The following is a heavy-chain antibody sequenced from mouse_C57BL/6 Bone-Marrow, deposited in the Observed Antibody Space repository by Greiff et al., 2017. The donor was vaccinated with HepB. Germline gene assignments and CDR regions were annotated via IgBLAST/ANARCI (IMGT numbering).Heavy chain of an antibody. V-gene: IGHV5-17*01. CDR1: GFTFSDYG. J-gene: IGHJ3*01. Sequence: EVMLVESGGGLVKPGGSLKLSCAASGFTFSDYGMHWVRQAPEKGLEWVAYISSGSSTIYYADTVKGRFTISRDNAKNTLFLQMTSLRSEDTAMYYCARPTYDYDDPFAYWGQGTLVTVSA. D-gene: IGHD2-4*01. CDR3: ARPTYDYDDPFAY. CDR2: ISSGSSTI.